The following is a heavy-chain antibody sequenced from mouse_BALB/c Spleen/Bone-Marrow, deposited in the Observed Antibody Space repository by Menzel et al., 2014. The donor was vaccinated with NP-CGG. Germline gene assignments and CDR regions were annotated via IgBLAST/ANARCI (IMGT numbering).Heavy chain of an antibody. CDR3: ARYDGPAWFAY. CDR1: GYTFTSYW. Sequence: QVQLQQSGAELVKPGASVKLSCKASGYTFTSYWIHWVKLAPGHGLEWIGEINPSNGRTNYNEKFKNKATLTMDKSSSTAYIQLSSLTSEGSAVYHCARYDGPAWFAYWGQGTLVTVS. D-gene: IGHD2-3*01. CDR2: INPSNGRT. J-gene: IGHJ3*01. V-gene: IGHV1S81*02.